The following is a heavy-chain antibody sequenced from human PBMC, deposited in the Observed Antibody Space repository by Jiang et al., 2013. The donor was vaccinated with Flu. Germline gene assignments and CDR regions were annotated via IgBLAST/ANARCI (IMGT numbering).Heavy chain of an antibody. V-gene: IGHV4-4*07. D-gene: IGHD3-22*01. CDR2: IYTSGST. CDR1: GGSISSYY. CDR3: ARTPLSEWLLPLFAFDI. Sequence: GPGLVKPSETLSLTCTVSGGSISSYYWSWIRQPAGKGLEWIGRIYTSGSTNYNPSLKSRVTMSVDTSKNQFSLKLSSVTAADTAVYYCARTPLSEWLLPLFAFDIVGPRDNGHRLF. J-gene: IGHJ3*02.